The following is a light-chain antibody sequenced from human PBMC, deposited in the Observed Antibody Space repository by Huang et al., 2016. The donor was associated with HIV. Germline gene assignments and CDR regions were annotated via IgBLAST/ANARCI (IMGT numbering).Light chain of an antibody. CDR3: LQTNSFPYT. V-gene: IGKV1D-12*01. Sequence: DIQMTQSPSSVTASVGDRVTITCRASQGIDSWLAWYQQRPGKAPKVLIYAASSLQGGVPPRFSGSGSGTDFSLTINTLQPEDFATYYCLQTNSFPYTFGQGTNLEI. CDR2: AAS. CDR1: QGIDSW. J-gene: IGKJ2*01.